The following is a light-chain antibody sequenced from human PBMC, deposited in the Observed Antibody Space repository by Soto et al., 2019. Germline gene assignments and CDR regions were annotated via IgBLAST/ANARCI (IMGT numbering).Light chain of an antibody. V-gene: IGKV1-5*01. CDR3: QQYNSYPT. CDR2: DAS. Sequence: DLQMTHSPSTLSASVGDRVTITCRASQSISSWLAWYQQKPGKAPKLLIYDASSLESGVPSRFSGSGSGTEFTLTISSLQPDDFATYYCQQYNSYPTFGQGTKV. CDR1: QSISSW. J-gene: IGKJ1*01.